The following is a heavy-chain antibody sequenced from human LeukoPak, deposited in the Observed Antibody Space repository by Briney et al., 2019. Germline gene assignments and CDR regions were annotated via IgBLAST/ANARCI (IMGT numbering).Heavy chain of an antibody. D-gene: IGHD6-13*01. CDR1: GGSITNYY. CDR3: ARIAAAGPA. Sequence: SETLSLTCTVSGGSITNYYWSWFRQPAGKGLEWIGRIYTSGITNYNPSLKSRVTISVDKSKNQFSLKLSSVTAADTAVYYCARIAAAGPAWGQGTLVTDSS. J-gene: IGHJ5*02. CDR2: IYTSGIT. V-gene: IGHV4-4*07.